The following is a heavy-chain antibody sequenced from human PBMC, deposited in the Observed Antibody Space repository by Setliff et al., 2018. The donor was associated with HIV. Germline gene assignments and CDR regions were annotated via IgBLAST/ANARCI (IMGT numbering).Heavy chain of an antibody. J-gene: IGHJ4*02. V-gene: IGHV3-23*01. D-gene: IGHD6-25*01. CDR3: AKEGSGMFFDY. CDR1: GFTFRRFA. CDR2: TGGSGGAT. Sequence: RLSCAASGFTFRRFAMSWVRQAPGKGLEWVSTTGGSGGATDYADSVKGRITISRDNSKNTLYLQLNSLRAEDTAVYYCAKEGSGMFFDYWGRGTLVTVSS.